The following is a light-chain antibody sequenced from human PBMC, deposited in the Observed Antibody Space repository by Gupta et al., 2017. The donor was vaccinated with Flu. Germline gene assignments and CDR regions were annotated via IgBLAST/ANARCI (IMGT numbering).Light chain of an antibody. V-gene: IGKV3-20*01. CDR3: QQYGSLNA. Sequence: PGTLSVSPGERVTLSCRASQGVRSNYLAWYQQRPGQAPRLLISRASNRAPGIPDRFSGSGSGTDFTLTSRRLEHEDFAVYYCQQYGSLNAFGHGTRLDVK. CDR1: QGVRSNY. J-gene: IGKJ5*01. CDR2: RAS.